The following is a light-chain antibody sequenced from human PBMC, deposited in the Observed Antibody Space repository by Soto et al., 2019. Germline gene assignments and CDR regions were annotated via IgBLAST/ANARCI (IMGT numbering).Light chain of an antibody. Sequence: QSALTQPASVSGSPGQSITISCTGTSSDIGGYNYVSWYQQHPGTAPKLMIYEVSNRPSGVSNRFSGSKSGNTASLTISGLQADDEADYYCSSYTSSSTRVFGGGTKVTV. V-gene: IGLV2-14*01. CDR1: SSDIGGYNY. CDR3: SSYTSSSTRV. CDR2: EVS. J-gene: IGLJ2*01.